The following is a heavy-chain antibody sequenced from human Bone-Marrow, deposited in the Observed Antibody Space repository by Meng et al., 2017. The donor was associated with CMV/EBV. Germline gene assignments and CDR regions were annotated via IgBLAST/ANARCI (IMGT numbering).Heavy chain of an antibody. CDR1: GYTFTGYY. CDR2: INPSGGST. J-gene: IGHJ3*02. Sequence: ASVKVSCKASGYTFTGYYMHWVRQAPGQGLEWMGIINPSGGSTSYAQKFQGRVTMTRDTSTSTVYMELSSLRSEDTAVYYCAREWELDAFDIWGQGTMVTVSS. CDR3: AREWELDAFDI. V-gene: IGHV1-46*01. D-gene: IGHD1-26*01.